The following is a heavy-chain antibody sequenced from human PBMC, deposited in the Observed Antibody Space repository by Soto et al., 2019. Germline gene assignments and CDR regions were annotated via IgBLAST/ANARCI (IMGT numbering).Heavy chain of an antibody. D-gene: IGHD6-19*01. V-gene: IGHV3-30*18. CDR2: ISYDGRNK. Sequence: QVQLVESGGGVVQPGRSLRLSCAASGFTVSTYGMHWVRQAPGKGLEWLAVISYDGRNKYYGDSVKGRFTISRDNSKNTLYLQMNSLRAEDTAVYYCENGRVRHSSGVDYWGQGTLVTVSS. J-gene: IGHJ4*02. CDR1: GFTVSTYG. CDR3: ENGRVRHSSGVDY.